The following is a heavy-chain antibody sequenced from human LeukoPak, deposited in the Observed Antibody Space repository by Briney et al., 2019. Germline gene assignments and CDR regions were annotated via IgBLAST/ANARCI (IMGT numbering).Heavy chain of an antibody. Sequence: ASVKVSCKASGYTFTGYYMHWVRQAPGQGLEWVGRINPNSGGTNYAQKFQGRVTMTRDTSISTAYMELSRLRSDDTAVYYCARMDIVVVPADYWGQGTLVTVSS. V-gene: IGHV1-2*06. CDR1: GYTFTGYY. CDR2: INPNSGGT. D-gene: IGHD2-2*03. CDR3: ARMDIVVVPADY. J-gene: IGHJ4*02.